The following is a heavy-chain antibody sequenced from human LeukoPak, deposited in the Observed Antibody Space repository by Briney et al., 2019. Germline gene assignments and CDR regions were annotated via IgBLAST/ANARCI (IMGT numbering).Heavy chain of an antibody. V-gene: IGHV1-69*13. CDR2: IIPIFGTA. CDR3: ARGEEQQLDYYYYYGMDV. Sequence: SVKVSCKASGGTFSSYAISWVRQAPGQGLEWMGGIIPIFGTANYAQKFQGRVTITADESTSTAYMELSSLRSEDTAVYYCARGEEQQLDYYYYYGMDVWGQGTTVAVSS. CDR1: GGTFSSYA. D-gene: IGHD6-13*01. J-gene: IGHJ6*02.